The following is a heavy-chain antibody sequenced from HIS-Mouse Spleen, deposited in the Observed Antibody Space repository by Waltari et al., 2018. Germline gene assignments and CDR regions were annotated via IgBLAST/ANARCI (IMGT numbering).Heavy chain of an antibody. Sequence: QVTLRESGPALVKHTQTLPLTCTFSGFSLITCRQYGSCTHQPPGQALEWLASIDWDDDKYYSTSLKTRLTISKDTSKNQVVLTMTNMDPVDTATYYCARIAEGYSSGWYAFDYWGQGTLVTVSS. V-gene: IGHV2-70*15. CDR2: IDWDDDK. CDR1: GFSLITCRQY. D-gene: IGHD6-19*01. CDR3: ARIAEGYSSGWYAFDY. J-gene: IGHJ4*02.